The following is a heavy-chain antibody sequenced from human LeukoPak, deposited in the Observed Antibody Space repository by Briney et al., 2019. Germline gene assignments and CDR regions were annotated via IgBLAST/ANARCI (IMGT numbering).Heavy chain of an antibody. D-gene: IGHD2-15*01. CDR3: ARGPTSRGVAFDY. CDR1: GASISGSGYY. CDR2: IYYTGNT. Sequence: PSETLSLTCAVSGASISGSGYYLGWIRQSPGKGLEWIGNIYYTGNTYYNASLQSRVTISIDTSENQFSLTLNSVTAADTAVYYCARGPTSRGVAFDYWGQGTLVTVSS. V-gene: IGHV4-39*07. J-gene: IGHJ4*02.